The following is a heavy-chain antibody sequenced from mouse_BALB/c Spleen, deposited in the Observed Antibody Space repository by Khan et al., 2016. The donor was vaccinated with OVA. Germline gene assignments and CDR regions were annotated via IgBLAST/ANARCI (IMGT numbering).Heavy chain of an antibody. D-gene: IGHD2-1*01. J-gene: IGHJ3*01. CDR1: GYTFPRYW. V-gene: IGHV1S132*01. Sequence: QVQLQQSGAELVKPGTSVKLSCKTSGYTFPRYWIQWVKQRPGQGLGWIGQIFPGTGTTYYNENFKDKATLTVDTSSNSAYMQLTSLTSEDSAVYFCARGYFGNYEFVYWGQGTLVTVSP. CDR2: IFPGTGTT. CDR3: ARGYFGNYEFVY.